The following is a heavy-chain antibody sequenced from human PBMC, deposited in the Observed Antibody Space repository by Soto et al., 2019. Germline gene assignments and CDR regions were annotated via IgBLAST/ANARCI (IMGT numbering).Heavy chain of an antibody. CDR1: GFTFSSYA. D-gene: IGHD6-13*01. CDR2: ISGSGGST. J-gene: IGHJ4*02. Sequence: EVQLLESGGGLVQPGGSLRLSCAASGFTFSSYAMSWVRQAPGKGLEWVSAISGSGGSTYYADSVKGRFTISRDNSKNTGGLPMNSLRAEDTAVYYCAKTGGIAAAGTGSYFDYWGQGTLVTVSS. CDR3: AKTGGIAAAGTGSYFDY. V-gene: IGHV3-23*01.